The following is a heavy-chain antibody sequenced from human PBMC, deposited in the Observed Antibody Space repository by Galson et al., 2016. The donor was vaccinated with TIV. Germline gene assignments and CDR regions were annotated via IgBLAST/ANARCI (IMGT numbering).Heavy chain of an antibody. Sequence: SVKVSCKASGGTFSTSVFNWLRQAPGQGLEWMGVINPLFGTANYAQTFQGRLTITADESTSSAHMELRSLTSEDTAVYYCAKVRNTAFDSYYYSYGMDVWGQGTTVTVSS. V-gene: IGHV1-69*13. J-gene: IGHJ6*02. D-gene: IGHD5-18*01. CDR1: GGTFSTSV. CDR2: INPLFGTA. CDR3: AKVRNTAFDSYYYSYGMDV.